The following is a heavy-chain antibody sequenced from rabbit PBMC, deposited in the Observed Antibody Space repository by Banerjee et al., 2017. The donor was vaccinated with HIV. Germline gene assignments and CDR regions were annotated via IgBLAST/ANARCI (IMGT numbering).Heavy chain of an antibody. Sequence: QQLEESGGGLVKPGASLTLTCTASGVDFSSGYDMCWVRQAPGKGLEWIGCVVSGSGDTAYASWAKGRFTISKTSSTTMTLQMTSLTAADTATYFCARNRNVWGPGTLVTVS. CDR3: ARNRNV. CDR2: VVSGSGDT. J-gene: IGHJ4*01. V-gene: IGHV1S40*01. CDR1: GVDFSSGYD.